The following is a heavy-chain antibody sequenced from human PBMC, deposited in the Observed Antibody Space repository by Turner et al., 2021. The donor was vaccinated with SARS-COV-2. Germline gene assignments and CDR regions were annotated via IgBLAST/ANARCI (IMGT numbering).Heavy chain of an antibody. D-gene: IGHD6-13*01. CDR3: ARVGIAAAGPTVYYYYYGMDV. J-gene: IGHJ6*02. CDR2: INSEGSST. CDR1: GFTFSIYW. V-gene: IGHV3-74*01. Sequence: VQLVESGGGLVQPGGSLRLSCSASGFTFSIYWMHWVRQAPGKGLVWVSRINSEGSSTSDADSVKGRFTISRDNAKNTLYLQMNRLRAEDTAVYYCARVGIAAAGPTVYYYYYGMDVWGQGTTVTVSS.